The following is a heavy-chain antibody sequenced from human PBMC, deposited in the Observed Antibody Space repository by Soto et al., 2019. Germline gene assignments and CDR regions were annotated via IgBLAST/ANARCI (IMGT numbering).Heavy chain of an antibody. V-gene: IGHV3-53*01. Sequence: EVQMVEAGGGLSQPGGSLRLSCAVSGFIVSSKYMTWVRQAPGKGLEWVSVIYTGGSTHYADSARGRVTIHRDSSKNTLYLQMHSMRAEDAAVYYGTSYTGYGMDVWGQWTTVTVSS. D-gene: IGHD1-26*01. CDR3: TSYTGYGMDV. J-gene: IGHJ6*02. CDR2: IYTGGST. CDR1: GFIVSSKY.